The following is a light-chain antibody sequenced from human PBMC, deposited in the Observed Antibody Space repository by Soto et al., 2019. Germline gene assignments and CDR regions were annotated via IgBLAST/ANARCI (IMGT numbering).Light chain of an antibody. J-gene: IGKJ4*01. Sequence: DIQMTQSPSSLSASVGDRVTITCRASQSISSYLNWYQQKPEKAPKLLIYAASSLQSGVPSRFSGSGSGTDFTLTISSLQPEDFATYYCQQSYSTPFTFGVGTKLDIK. CDR3: QQSYSTPFT. V-gene: IGKV1-39*01. CDR2: AAS. CDR1: QSISSY.